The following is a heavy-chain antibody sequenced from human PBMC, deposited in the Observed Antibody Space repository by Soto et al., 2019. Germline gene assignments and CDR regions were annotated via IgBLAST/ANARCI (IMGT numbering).Heavy chain of an antibody. V-gene: IGHV5-51*01. CDR2: IYPGDSDT. CDR1: EYSFTSYW. CDR3: ARQRDTAMVPWFDP. J-gene: IGHJ5*02. Sequence: GEALKISCKGSEYSFTSYWIGWVRQMPGKGLEWMGIIYPGDSDTRYSPSFQGQVTISADKSISTAYLQWSSLKASDTAMYYCARQRDTAMVPWFDPWGQGTLVTVSS. D-gene: IGHD5-18*01.